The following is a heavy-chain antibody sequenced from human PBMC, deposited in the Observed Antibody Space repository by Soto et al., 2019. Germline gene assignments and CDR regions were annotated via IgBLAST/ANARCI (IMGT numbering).Heavy chain of an antibody. CDR3: TRGILV. Sequence: QVQLQESGPGLVKPSQTLSLTCTVSGGSINSGGYCWSWIRQHPGKGLDWIGCISYGGSTSYNPSLKSRVTISVDTSKNQSSLKLTSVIAADTAVYYCTRGILVWGQGALITVSS. CDR1: GGSINSGGYC. CDR2: ISYGGST. V-gene: IGHV4-31*03. J-gene: IGHJ4*02. D-gene: IGHD5-18*01.